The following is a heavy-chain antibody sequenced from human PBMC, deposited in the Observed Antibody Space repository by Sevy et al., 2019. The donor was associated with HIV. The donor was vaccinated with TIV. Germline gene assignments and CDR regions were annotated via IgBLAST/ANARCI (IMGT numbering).Heavy chain of an antibody. Sequence: GGSLRLSCAASGFTFSSSWMHWVRQAPGKGLVWVSRINRDGSDTDYADSVKGRFTIFRDNAKNTLYLQMKSLRAEDTAMYFCTRGYYGSGSNPYFDYWSQGTLVTVSS. V-gene: IGHV3-74*01. CDR1: GFTFSSSW. J-gene: IGHJ4*02. D-gene: IGHD3-10*01. CDR3: TRGYYGSGSNPYFDY. CDR2: INRDGSDT.